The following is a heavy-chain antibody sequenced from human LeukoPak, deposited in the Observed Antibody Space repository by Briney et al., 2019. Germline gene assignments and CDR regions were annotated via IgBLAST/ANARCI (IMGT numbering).Heavy chain of an antibody. CDR2: INWNGGST. J-gene: IGHJ4*02. D-gene: IGHD5-12*01. V-gene: IGHV3-20*04. CDR1: GFTFDDYG. Sequence: GGSLRLSCAASGFTFDDYGLSWVRQAPGKGLEWVSGINWNGGSTGYADSVKGRFTISRDNAKNTLYLQMNSLRAEDTALYYCARVTYYDSLYYFDYWGQGTLVTVSS. CDR3: ARVTYYDSLYYFDY.